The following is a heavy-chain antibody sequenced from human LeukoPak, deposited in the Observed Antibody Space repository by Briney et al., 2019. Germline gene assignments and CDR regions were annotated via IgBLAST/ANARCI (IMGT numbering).Heavy chain of an antibody. J-gene: IGHJ4*02. CDR2: INHSGST. Sequence: PSETLALTCAVYGGSFRGYYWSWIRQPPGKGLEWIGEINHSGSTNYNPSLKSRVTISVDTSKNQFSLKLSSVTAADTAVYYCARGTRSVVVPAAILRGTKKYFYFDYWGQGTLVTVSS. CDR3: ARGTRSVVVPAAILRGTKKYFYFDY. V-gene: IGHV4-34*01. CDR1: GGSFRGYY. D-gene: IGHD2-2*01.